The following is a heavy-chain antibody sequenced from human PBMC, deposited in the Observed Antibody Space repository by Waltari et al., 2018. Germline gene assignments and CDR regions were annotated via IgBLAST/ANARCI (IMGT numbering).Heavy chain of an antibody. CDR2: IRGSGGST. J-gene: IGHJ4*02. CDR3: AIPSGSSWYSFDY. D-gene: IGHD6-13*01. Sequence: EVQMLESGGGLVQPGGSLRLSCAASGFTFSSYAMSWVRQAPGKGLEWVSAIRGSGGSTYYADSVKGRFTISRDNSKNTLYLQMNSLRAEDTAVYYCAIPSGSSWYSFDYWGQGTLVTVSS. V-gene: IGHV3-23*01. CDR1: GFTFSSYA.